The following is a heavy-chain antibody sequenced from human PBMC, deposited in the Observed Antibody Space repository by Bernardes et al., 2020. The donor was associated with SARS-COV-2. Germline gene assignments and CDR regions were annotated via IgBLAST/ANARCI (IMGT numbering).Heavy chain of an antibody. CDR2: ISGSGGST. V-gene: IGHV3-23*01. D-gene: IGHD3-22*01. J-gene: IGHJ4*02. CDR1: GFTFSSYA. Sequence: VGSLILSCAASGFTFSSYAMSWVRQAPGKGLEWVSAISGSGGSTYYADSVKGRFTISRDNSKNTLYLQMNSLRAEDTAVYYCAKGFGDSSGYGHWGQGTLVTVSS. CDR3: AKGFGDSSGYGH.